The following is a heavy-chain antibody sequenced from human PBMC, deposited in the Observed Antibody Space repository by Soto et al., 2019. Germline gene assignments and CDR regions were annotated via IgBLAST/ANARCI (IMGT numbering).Heavy chain of an antibody. J-gene: IGHJ4*02. CDR2: IRFDGSTA. Sequence: GESLRLSCDSSGLVFRTFRMHFFLLAPGKGLEWLSTIRFDGSTARYAESVRGRFKISRDNSMNTLYLQLDRLRVEDTAVYYCVRDRPNTESLNGYFDTWGQGTPVTGS. D-gene: IGHD3-9*01. CDR3: VRDRPNTESLNGYFDT. V-gene: IGHV3-33*01. CDR1: GLVFRTFR.